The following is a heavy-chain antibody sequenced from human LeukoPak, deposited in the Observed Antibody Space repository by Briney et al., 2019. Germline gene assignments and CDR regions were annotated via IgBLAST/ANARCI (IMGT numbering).Heavy chain of an antibody. CDR3: AKESDGGSFDIDY. Sequence: GGSLRLSCAASGFTFDDYTIHWVRQAQGKGLEWVSLISWDGGSRYYADSVKGRFTISRDNSKNSLYLQMNSLRIEDTALYYCAKESDGGSFDIDYWGQGTLVTVSS. CDR2: ISWDGGSR. CDR1: GFTFDDYT. J-gene: IGHJ4*02. D-gene: IGHD1-26*01. V-gene: IGHV3-43*01.